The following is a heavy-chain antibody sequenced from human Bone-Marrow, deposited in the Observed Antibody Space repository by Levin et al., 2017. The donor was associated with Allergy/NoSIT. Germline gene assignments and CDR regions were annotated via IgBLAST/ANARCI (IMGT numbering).Heavy chain of an antibody. CDR3: AKYHLIAGFDS. CDR1: GFSVSGNS. V-gene: IGHV3-53*01. J-gene: IGHJ4*02. Sequence: PGGSLRLSCAGSGFSVSGNSMTWVRQAPGKGLEWVSVIYIGGTTKYAESVKGRFTISRDTSKNTVDLQMNSLRAEDTAVYYCAKYHLIAGFDSWGQGTLVTVSS. CDR2: IYIGGTT. D-gene: IGHD6-13*01.